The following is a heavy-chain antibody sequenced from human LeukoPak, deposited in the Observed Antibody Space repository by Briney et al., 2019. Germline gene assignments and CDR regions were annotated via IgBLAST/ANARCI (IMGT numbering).Heavy chain of an antibody. V-gene: IGHV3-30*18. Sequence: GGSLRLSCAASGFTFRNYGMHWVRQAPGKGLEWVAVIAHDENNKDYADSVKGRFTISRDSSKNTLYPQMNSLRVEDTAVYYCAKEGATRDFDYWGQGTLVTVSS. J-gene: IGHJ4*02. CDR2: IAHDENNK. D-gene: IGHD3-16*01. CDR3: AKEGATRDFDY. CDR1: GFTFRNYG.